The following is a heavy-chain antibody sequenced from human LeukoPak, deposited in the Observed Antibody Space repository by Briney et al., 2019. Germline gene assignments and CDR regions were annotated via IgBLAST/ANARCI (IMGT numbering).Heavy chain of an antibody. V-gene: IGHV4-34*01. Sequence: SETLSLTCAVYGGSFSGYIWGWIRQAPGKGLEWIGEISHNGKNTHSPSLKSRVTTSLDTAKSQFSLQLNSVTAADTAVYYCARLAKCTSTCRGKYWYFDVWGRGTLVTVSS. J-gene: IGHJ2*01. CDR3: ARLAKCTSTCRGKYWYFDV. CDR1: GGSFSGYI. CDR2: ISHNGKN. D-gene: IGHD2-8*01.